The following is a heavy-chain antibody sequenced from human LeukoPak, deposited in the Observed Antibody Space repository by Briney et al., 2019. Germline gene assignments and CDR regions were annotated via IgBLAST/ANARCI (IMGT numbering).Heavy chain of an antibody. D-gene: IGHD3-22*01. CDR3: GWGDYYHREIDY. CDR1: GFTFSDYY. CDR2: ISSSGSTI. Sequence: KTGGSLRLSCAASGFTFSDYYMSWIRQAPGKGLEWVSYISSSGSTIYYADSVKGRSTISRDNAKNSLYLQMNSLRAEDTAVYYCGWGDYYHREIDYWGQGTLVTVSS. V-gene: IGHV3-11*04. J-gene: IGHJ4*02.